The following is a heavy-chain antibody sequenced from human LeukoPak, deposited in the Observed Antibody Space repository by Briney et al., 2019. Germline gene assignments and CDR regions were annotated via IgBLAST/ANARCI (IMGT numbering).Heavy chain of an antibody. Sequence: SQTLSLTCTVSGGSISRGDYYWSWIRQPPGKGLEWLGYIYYSGSTYYNPSLKSRVTISVDTSKNQFSLKLSSVTAADTAVYYCASALMYYDILTGYTDIYYYYYGMDVWGKGTTVTVSS. V-gene: IGHV4-30-4*01. CDR2: IYYSGST. CDR3: ASALMYYDILTGYTDIYYYYYGMDV. D-gene: IGHD3-9*01. J-gene: IGHJ6*04. CDR1: GGSISRGDYY.